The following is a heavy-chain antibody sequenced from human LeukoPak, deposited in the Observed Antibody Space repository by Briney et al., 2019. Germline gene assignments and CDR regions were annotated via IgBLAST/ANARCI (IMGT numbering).Heavy chain of an antibody. J-gene: IGHJ4*02. CDR2: TTYDASDR. D-gene: IGHD3-10*01. CDR1: GFTFRNYA. Sequence: GGSLRLSCAASGFTFRNYAMHWVRQAPGKGLEWVAVTTYDASDRDYADSVKGRFTISRDNSKNTLYLQMNSLRPEDTAVYFCARDGAGTYLPDYWGQGILVTVSS. CDR3: ARDGAGTYLPDY. V-gene: IGHV3-30*04.